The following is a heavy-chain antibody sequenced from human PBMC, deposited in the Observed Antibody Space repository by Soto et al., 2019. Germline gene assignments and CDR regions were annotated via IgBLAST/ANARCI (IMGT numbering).Heavy chain of an antibody. CDR2: MNPNSGNT. V-gene: IGHV1-8*01. CDR3: ARERSSSKRFDP. Sequence: ASVKVSCKASGYKFSSYAIHWVRQATGQGLEWMGWMNPNSGNTGYAQKFQGRVTMTTNTSISTAYMELSSLRSEDTAVYYCARERSSSKRFDPWGQGTLVTVS. J-gene: IGHJ5*02. CDR1: GYKFSSYA. D-gene: IGHD3-16*02.